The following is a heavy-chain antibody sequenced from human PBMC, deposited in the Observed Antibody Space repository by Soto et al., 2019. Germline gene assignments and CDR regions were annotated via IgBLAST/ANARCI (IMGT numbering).Heavy chain of an antibody. J-gene: IGHJ4*02. CDR3: AREAIVGTYYYDSSGYYYIDY. Sequence: GGSLRLSCAASGFTFSSYAMSWVRQAPGKGLEWVSAISGSGGSTYYADSVKGRFTVSRDNSKNTLYLQMNSLRTEDTAVYYCAREAIVGTYYYDSSGYYYIDYWGQGTLVTVS. V-gene: IGHV3-23*01. CDR1: GFTFSSYA. CDR2: ISGSGGST. D-gene: IGHD3-22*01.